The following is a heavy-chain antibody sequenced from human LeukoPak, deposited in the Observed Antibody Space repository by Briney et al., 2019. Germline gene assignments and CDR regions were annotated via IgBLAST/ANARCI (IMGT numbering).Heavy chain of an antibody. CDR2: IKSKTDGGTT. CDR1: GFTFSNAW. Sequence: AGGSLRLSCAASGFTFSNAWMSWVRQAPGKGLEWVGRIKSKTDGGTTDYAAPVKGRFTISRDDSKSTLYLQMNSLKTEDTAVYYCTATMVRGVNSFYYFDYWGQGTLVTVSS. V-gene: IGHV3-15*01. J-gene: IGHJ4*02. CDR3: TATMVRGVNSFYYFDY. D-gene: IGHD3-10*01.